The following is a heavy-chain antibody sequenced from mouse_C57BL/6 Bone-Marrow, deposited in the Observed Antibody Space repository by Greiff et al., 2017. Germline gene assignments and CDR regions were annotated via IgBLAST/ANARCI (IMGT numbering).Heavy chain of an antibody. CDR1: GYTFTSYD. D-gene: IGHD1-1*01. J-gene: IGHJ1*03. V-gene: IGHV1-85*01. CDR2: IYPRDGST. CDR3: ASLEFDCSSGDLYFYV. Sequence: QVQLKESGPELVKPGASVKLSCKASGYTFTSYDINWVKQRPGQGLEWIGWIYPRDGSTKYHEKFKGKATLTVDTYSSPAYLELRILTSENSAVSFYASLEFDCSSGDLYFYVWGTGTTTTVSS.